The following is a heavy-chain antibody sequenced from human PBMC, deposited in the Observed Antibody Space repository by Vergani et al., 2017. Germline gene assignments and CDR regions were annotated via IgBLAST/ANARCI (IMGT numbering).Heavy chain of an antibody. J-gene: IGHJ5*02. Sequence: KLQGRVTMTTDTSTSTAYMELRSLRSDDTAVYYCARADGSGSYYNNWFDPWGQGTLVTVSS. V-gene: IGHV1-18*01. D-gene: IGHD3-10*01. CDR3: ARADGSGSYYNNWFDP.